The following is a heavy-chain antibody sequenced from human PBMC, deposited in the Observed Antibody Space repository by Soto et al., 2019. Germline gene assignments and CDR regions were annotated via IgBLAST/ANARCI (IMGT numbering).Heavy chain of an antibody. CDR3: AASEVGLISVLGT. D-gene: IGHD3-10*02. Sequence: SETLSLTCTVSGGSMKNFFWSWIRQPPGKGLEWIGYIPYSGGPTYTPSLKSRVSIAIDTSRNQFSLRLTSVTTAGTAVYSCAASEVGLISVLGTWGQGTQVTVSS. J-gene: IGHJ5*02. V-gene: IGHV4-59*01. CDR2: IPYSGGP. CDR1: GGSMKNFF.